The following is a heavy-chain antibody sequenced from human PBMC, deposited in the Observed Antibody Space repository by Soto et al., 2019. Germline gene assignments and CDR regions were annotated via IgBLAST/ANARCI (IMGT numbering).Heavy chain of an antibody. V-gene: IGHV3-23*01. CDR3: AKLMGGFITIREYYFDY. CDR1: GFTFSSYA. J-gene: IGHJ4*02. D-gene: IGHD3-10*01. Sequence: GGSLRLSCAASGFTFSSYAMSWVRQAPGKGLEWVSAISGSGGSTYYADSVKGRFTISRDNSKNTLYLQMNSLRAEDTAVYYCAKLMGGFITIREYYFDYWGQGTLVTVSS. CDR2: ISGSGGST.